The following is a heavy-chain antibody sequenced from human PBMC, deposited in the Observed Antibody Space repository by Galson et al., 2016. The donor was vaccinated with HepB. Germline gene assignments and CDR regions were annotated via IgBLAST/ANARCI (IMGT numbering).Heavy chain of an antibody. Sequence: SLRLSCAASRFTFNIYSLHWVRQAPGKGLEWVAVILYDGSNMYYADSVKGRFTISRDNSKNTLYLEMNSLRAEDRAVYYCAGDFGSMGRGLDYWGQGTRGTVSS. CDR2: ILYDGSNM. V-gene: IGHV3-30*04. D-gene: IGHD3-10*01. CDR1: RFTFNIYS. J-gene: IGHJ4*02. CDR3: AGDFGSMGRGLDY.